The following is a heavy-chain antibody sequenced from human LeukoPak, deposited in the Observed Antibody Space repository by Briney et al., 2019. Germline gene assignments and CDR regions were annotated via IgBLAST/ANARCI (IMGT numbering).Heavy chain of an antibody. CDR1: GYTLTELS. J-gene: IGHJ3*02. V-gene: IGHV1-24*01. Sequence: ASVKVSCKVSGYTLTELSMHWVRQAPGKGLEWMGGFDPEDGETIYAQKFQGRVTMTEDTSTDTAYMELSSLRSEDTAVYYCATRSGGYFDWVDALDIWGQGTMVTVSS. D-gene: IGHD3-9*01. CDR3: ATRSGGYFDWVDALDI. CDR2: FDPEDGET.